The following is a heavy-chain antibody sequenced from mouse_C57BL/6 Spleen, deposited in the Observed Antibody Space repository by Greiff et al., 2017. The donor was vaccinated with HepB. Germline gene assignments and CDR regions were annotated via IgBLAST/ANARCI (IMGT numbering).Heavy chain of an antibody. CDR1: GITFTDYY. V-gene: IGHV7-3*01. CDR2: IRNKANGYTT. Sequence: DVLLVESGGGLVQPGGSLSLSCAASGITFTDYYMSWVRQPPGTALEWLGFIRNKANGYTTEYSASVKGRFTISRDNSQSILYLQMNALRAEDSATYYGAEYYGSGYAMDYWGQGTSFTVSS. CDR3: AEYYGSGYAMDY. D-gene: IGHD1-1*01. J-gene: IGHJ4*01.